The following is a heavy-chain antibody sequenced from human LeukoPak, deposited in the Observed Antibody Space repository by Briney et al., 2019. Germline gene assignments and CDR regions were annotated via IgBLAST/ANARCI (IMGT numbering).Heavy chain of an antibody. CDR1: GGSISSYY. V-gene: IGHV4-59*01. D-gene: IGHD3-10*01. CDR3: ARSYGSGNYFDY. CDR2: IYYSGSA. J-gene: IGHJ4*02. Sequence: SETLSLTCTVSGGSISSYYWSWIRQPPGKGLEWIGYIYYSGSAKYNPSLKSRVTISVDTSKNQFSLKLRSVTAADTAVYYCARSYGSGNYFDYWGQGTLVTVSS.